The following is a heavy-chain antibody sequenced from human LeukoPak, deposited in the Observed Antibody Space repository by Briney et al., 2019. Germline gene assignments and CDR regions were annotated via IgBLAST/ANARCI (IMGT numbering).Heavy chain of an antibody. J-gene: IGHJ4*02. V-gene: IGHV3-11*04. D-gene: IGHD3-22*01. CDR3: ARDFSYDSSGYYPGY. CDR1: GFTFSDYY. CDR2: ISSSGSTI. Sequence: PGGSLRLSCAASGFTFSDYYMSWLRQAPGKGLEGVSYISSSGSTIYYADSVKGRFTISRDNAKNSLYLQMNSLRAEDTAVYYCARDFSYDSSGYYPGYWGQGTLVTVSS.